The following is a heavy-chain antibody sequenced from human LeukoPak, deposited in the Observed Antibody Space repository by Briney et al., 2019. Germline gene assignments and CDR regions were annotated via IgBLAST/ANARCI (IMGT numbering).Heavy chain of an antibody. J-gene: IGHJ4*02. V-gene: IGHV1-2*02. CDR3: AGAPAWSNYRGSYDY. D-gene: IGHD1-26*01. CDR1: GYTFTGYY. Sequence: ASVKVSCKASGYTFTGYYMHWVRQAPGQGLEWMGWINPNSGGTNYAQKFQGRVTMTRDTSISTAYMELSRLRSDDTAVYYCAGAPAWSNYRGSYDYWGQGTLVTVSS. CDR2: INPNSGGT.